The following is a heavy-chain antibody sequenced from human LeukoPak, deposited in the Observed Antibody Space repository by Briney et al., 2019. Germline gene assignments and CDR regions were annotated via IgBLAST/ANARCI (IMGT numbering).Heavy chain of an antibody. Sequence: GGSLRLSCAASGFTFSGYWMNWVRQTPGKGLEWVANIKQDGSEKYYVDFVKGRFTISRDNAKNSLYLQMNSLRAEDTAVYYCARGEGLWFGELLWTYWGQGTLVTVSS. CDR3: ARGEGLWFGELLWTY. CDR2: IKQDGSEK. V-gene: IGHV3-7*01. J-gene: IGHJ4*02. D-gene: IGHD3-10*01. CDR1: GFTFSGYW.